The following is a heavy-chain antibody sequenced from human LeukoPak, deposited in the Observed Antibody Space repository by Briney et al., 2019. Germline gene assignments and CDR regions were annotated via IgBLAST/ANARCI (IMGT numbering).Heavy chain of an antibody. D-gene: IGHD1-26*01. CDR3: ARDFLISGSYYY. V-gene: IGHV1-18*01. Sequence: WASVKVSCKASGYTFINYGITWVRQAPGQGLEWMGWISPYNGNTKYAQKLQGRVTMTTDTSTSTAYMELRSLRSDDTAVYYCARDFLISGSYYYWGQGTLVTVSS. J-gene: IGHJ4*02. CDR2: ISPYNGNT. CDR1: GYTFINYG.